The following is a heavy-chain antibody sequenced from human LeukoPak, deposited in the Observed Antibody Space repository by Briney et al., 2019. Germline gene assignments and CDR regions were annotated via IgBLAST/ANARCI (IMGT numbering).Heavy chain of an antibody. CDR3: ARGLGGSGSYFLTFDY. D-gene: IGHD1-26*01. V-gene: IGHV1-18*01. CDR2: ISAYNCNT. CDR1: GYTFTSYS. Sequence: GASVKVSCKASGYTFTSYSINWVRQAPGQGLEWMGWISAYNCNTKYAQKLQGRVTMTTDTSTSTAYTELRSLRSDDTAVYYCARGLGGSGSYFLTFDYWGQGTLVTVSS. J-gene: IGHJ4*02.